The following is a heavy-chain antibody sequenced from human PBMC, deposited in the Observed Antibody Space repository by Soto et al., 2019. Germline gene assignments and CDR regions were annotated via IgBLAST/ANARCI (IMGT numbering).Heavy chain of an antibody. CDR3: ATYSGYVLPMDV. J-gene: IGHJ6*03. D-gene: IGHD5-12*01. CDR2: IKHDRSEI. CDR1: GFTVSRTY. V-gene: IGHV3-7*01. Sequence: GGSLRLSCAASGFTVSRTYMSWVRQAPGKGLEWVASIKHDRSEIYYVDSVKGRFTISRDDAKNSVSLEMDSLSAEDTAVYYCATYSGYVLPMDVWGKGTMVTVSS.